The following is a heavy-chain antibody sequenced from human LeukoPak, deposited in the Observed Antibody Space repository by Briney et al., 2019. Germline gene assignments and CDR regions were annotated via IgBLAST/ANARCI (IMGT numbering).Heavy chain of an antibody. J-gene: IGHJ6*02. CDR3: ASAYYDFWSGSFSGPSSAYYYGMDV. CDR2: INPNSGGT. V-gene: IGHV1-2*02. D-gene: IGHD3-3*01. CDR1: GYTFTGYY. Sequence: ASVKVSCKASGYTFTGYYMHWVRQAPGQGLEWMGWINPNSGGTNYAQKFQGRVTMTRDTSISTAYMELSRLRSDDTAVYYCASAYYDFWSGSFSGPSSAYYYGMDVWGQGTTVTVSS.